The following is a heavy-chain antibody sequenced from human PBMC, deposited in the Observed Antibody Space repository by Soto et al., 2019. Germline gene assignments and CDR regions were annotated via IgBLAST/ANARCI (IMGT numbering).Heavy chain of an antibody. D-gene: IGHD2-15*01. J-gene: IGHJ6*02. CDR3: ARDRGYDAHDYYYNAMDG. V-gene: IGHV3-30*03. CDR2: ISYDGSNK. CDR1: GFTFSSYG. Sequence: GGSLRLSCAASGFTFSSYGMHWVRQAPGKGLEWVAVISYDGSNKYYADSVKGRFTISRDNSKKTLYLQMNSLRAEDTAVYYCARDRGYDAHDYYYNAMDGWGQGT.